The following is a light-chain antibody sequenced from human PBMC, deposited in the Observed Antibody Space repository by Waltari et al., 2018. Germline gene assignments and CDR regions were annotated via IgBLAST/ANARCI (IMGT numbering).Light chain of an antibody. CDR3: AVWDDVLSSWV. V-gene: IGLV1-47*01. J-gene: IGLJ3*02. CDR2: KND. CDR1: SFNIGRNS. Sequence: QSALTQPPSASGTPGQGVTISCSGSSFNIGRNSVYWYQQLSGAAPKLLMFKNDQRPSGVPDRFCGTRSGASSSLAIIGLRSEGEADYYCAVWDDVLSSWVFGGGTKLTVL.